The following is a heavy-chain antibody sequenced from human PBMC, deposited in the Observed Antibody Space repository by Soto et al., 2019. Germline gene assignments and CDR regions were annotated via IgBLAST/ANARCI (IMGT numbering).Heavy chain of an antibody. CDR3: ARGSEAWFDP. CDR1: GDSISSYF. Sequence: LSLTCTVSGDSISSYFWSWIRQPPGKGLEWIGYVYSTEITNYNPSLKSRVAMSIDTSKNQFSLKVRSVTAADTAVYYCARGSEAWFDPWGQGTLVTVSS. J-gene: IGHJ5*02. CDR2: VYSTEIT. V-gene: IGHV4-59*01.